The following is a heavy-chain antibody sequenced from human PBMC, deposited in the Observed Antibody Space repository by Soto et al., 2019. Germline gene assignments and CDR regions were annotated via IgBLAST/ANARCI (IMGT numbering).Heavy chain of an antibody. CDR3: ARDGIYYGMDV. D-gene: IGHD1-20*01. CDR1: GGSFSGYY. Sequence: PSETLSLTGAVYGGSFSGYYWSWIRQPPGKGLEWIGEINHSGSTNYNPSLKSRVTISVDTSKNQFSLKLSSVTAADMAVYYCARDGIYYGMDVWGQGTTVTVSS. CDR2: INHSGST. V-gene: IGHV4-34*01. J-gene: IGHJ6*02.